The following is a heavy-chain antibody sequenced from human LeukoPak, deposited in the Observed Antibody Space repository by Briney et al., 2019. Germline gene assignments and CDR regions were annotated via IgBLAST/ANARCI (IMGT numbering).Heavy chain of an antibody. CDR1: GYTFTNNY. V-gene: IGHV1-46*01. CDR3: ARDQEGFDY. CDR2: IYPRDGST. Sequence: GASVKVSCKASGYTFTNNYLHWVRQAPRQGLEWMGMIYPRDGSTSYAQNFQGRVTVTRDTSTTTVHMELRGLRSEDTAVYYCARDQEGFDYWGQGTVVTVSS. J-gene: IGHJ4*02.